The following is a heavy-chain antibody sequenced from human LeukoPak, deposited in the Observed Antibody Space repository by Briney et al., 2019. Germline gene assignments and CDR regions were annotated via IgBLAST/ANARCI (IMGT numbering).Heavy chain of an antibody. CDR1: GGSISSSFYY. CDR2: LHYRGST. V-gene: IGHV4-39*01. Sequence: SETLSLTCTVSGGSISSSFYYWGWIRQPPGKGLEWIGSLHYRGSTYYNPSLKSRVTISIDTSKNQLSLKLTSVTAADTAVYYCVRRGTDWGVFDYWGQGTLVTVSS. D-gene: IGHD3-10*01. CDR3: VRRGTDWGVFDY. J-gene: IGHJ4*02.